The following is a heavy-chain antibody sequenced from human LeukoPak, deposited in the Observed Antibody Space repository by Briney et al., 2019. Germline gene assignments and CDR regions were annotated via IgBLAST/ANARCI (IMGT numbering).Heavy chain of an antibody. CDR3: TRGLEGFTAYDDF. CDR1: GFTFSSYS. V-gene: IGHV3-49*04. Sequence: GGSLRLSCAASGFTFSSYSMNWVRQAPGKGLEWVGFIRSKTYGGTADYAASVEGRFTISRDDSNNIAYLQMNSLKTEDTALYYCTRGLEGFTAYDDFWGQGTLVTVSS. J-gene: IGHJ4*02. CDR2: IRSKTYGGTA. D-gene: IGHD5-12*01.